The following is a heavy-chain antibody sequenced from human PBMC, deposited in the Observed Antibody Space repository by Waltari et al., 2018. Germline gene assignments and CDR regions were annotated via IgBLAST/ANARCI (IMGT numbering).Heavy chain of an antibody. Sequence: EVQLLESGGGLVQPGGSLRLSCAASGFTFSSYAMSWVRQAPGKGLEWVSAISGSGGSTSYADDGKGRFTITRDNSKNTLYLQMNSLRAEDTAVYYCAKDMLTGSATVHHASYMDVWGKGTTVTISS. CDR3: AKDMLTGSATVHHASYMDV. D-gene: IGHD3-9*01. CDR2: ISGSGGST. J-gene: IGHJ6*03. V-gene: IGHV3-23*01. CDR1: GFTFSSYA.